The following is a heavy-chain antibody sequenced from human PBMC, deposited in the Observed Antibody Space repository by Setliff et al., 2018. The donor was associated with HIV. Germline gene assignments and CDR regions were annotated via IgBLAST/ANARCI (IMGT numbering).Heavy chain of an antibody. CDR3: ARKTEYYYDTSGFNPYAFDN. D-gene: IGHD3-22*01. CDR2: IHYSGST. Sequence: YGGSFSGYYWSWIRQPPGKGLEWIGEIHYSGSTNYSPSLKSRVTISVDTSKNQFSLRLNSVIAADTAVYYCARKTEYYYDTSGFNPYAFDNWGQGTLVTVSS. J-gene: IGHJ4*02. V-gene: IGHV4-34*01. CDR1: GGSFSGYY.